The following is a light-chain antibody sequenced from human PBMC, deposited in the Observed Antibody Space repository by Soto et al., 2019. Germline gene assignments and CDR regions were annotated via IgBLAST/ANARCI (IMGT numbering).Light chain of an antibody. CDR2: DAS. CDR3: QQRSSWPPWT. CDR1: QSVNSF. V-gene: IGKV3-11*01. Sequence: EIVLTQSPATLSLSPGERATLSCRASQSVNSFSAWYQQKPGQAPRLLIYDASNRATGIPARFSGSGSGTDFTLTISSLEPEDFAVYYCQQRSSWPPWTFGQGTKVEIK. J-gene: IGKJ1*01.